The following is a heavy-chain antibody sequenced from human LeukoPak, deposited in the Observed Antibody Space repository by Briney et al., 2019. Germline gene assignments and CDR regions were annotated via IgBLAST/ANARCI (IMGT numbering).Heavy chain of an antibody. J-gene: IGHJ4*02. CDR2: IFRDDNT. CDR3: ATLRWGQVDY. Sequence: GGSLRLSCAASGFAISTNYMNWVRQAPGKGVEWVSVIFRDDNTYYADSVKGRFTISRDISKNTVYLQMNSLRAEDTAVYYCATLRWGQVDYWGRGTLVTVSS. CDR1: GFAISTNY. V-gene: IGHV3-53*01. D-gene: IGHD2-21*02.